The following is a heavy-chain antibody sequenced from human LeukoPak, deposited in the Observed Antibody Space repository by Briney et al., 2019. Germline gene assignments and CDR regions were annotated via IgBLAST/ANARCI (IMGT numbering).Heavy chain of an antibody. V-gene: IGHV1-2*06. CDR1: GYTFTGYY. CDR2: INPNSGGT. D-gene: IGHD3-3*01. J-gene: IGHJ4*02. Sequence: GASVTVSCTASGYTFTGYYMHWVRQAPGQGLEWMGRINPNSGGTNYAQKFQGRVTMTRDTSISTAYMELSRLRSDDTAVYYCARDPATIFGVVTEYYFDYWGQGTLVTVSS. CDR3: ARDPATIFGVVTEYYFDY.